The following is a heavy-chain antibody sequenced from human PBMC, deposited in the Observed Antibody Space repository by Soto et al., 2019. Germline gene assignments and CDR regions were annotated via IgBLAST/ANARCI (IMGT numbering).Heavy chain of an antibody. V-gene: IGHV4-39*01. D-gene: IGHD3-22*01. CDR2: IYYSGST. J-gene: IGHJ2*01. CDR3: ARDYYDSSGYRDWYFDL. CDR1: GGSISSSSYY. Sequence: QLLESGPGLVKPSETLSLTCTVSGGSISSSSYYWGWIRQPPGKGLEWIGSIYYSGSTYYNPSLKSRVTISVDTSKNQFSLKLSSVTAADTAVYYCARDYYDSSGYRDWYFDLWGRGTLVTVSS.